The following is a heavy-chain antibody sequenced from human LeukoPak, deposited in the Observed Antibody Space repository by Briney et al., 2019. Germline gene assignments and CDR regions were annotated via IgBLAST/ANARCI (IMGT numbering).Heavy chain of an antibody. V-gene: IGHV1-8*01. D-gene: IGHD3-10*01. CDR2: MNPNSANT. Sequence: ASVTVSCKASGYTFTSYDINWVRQAAGQGLEWMGWMNPNSANTGYAQNFQGRVTMTRNTSISTAHMELSSLRSEDTAVYYCAIRFSRGSGSAIDYWGQGTLVTVSS. CDR1: GYTFTSYD. J-gene: IGHJ4*02. CDR3: AIRFSRGSGSAIDY.